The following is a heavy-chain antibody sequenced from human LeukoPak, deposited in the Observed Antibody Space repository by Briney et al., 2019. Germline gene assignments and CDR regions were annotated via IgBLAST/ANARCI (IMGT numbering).Heavy chain of an antibody. CDR1: GFTFSSYA. D-gene: IGHD2-15*01. CDR2: LKEDGSEK. Sequence: QPGGSLRLSCAASGFTFSSYAMSWVRQAPGKGLEWVADLKEDGSEKYYVDSVKGRFAISRDNAKDSLYLQMNGLRADDTAVYYCARRGSDGCCDYWGQGTLVTVSS. CDR3: ARRGSDGCCDY. V-gene: IGHV3-7*01. J-gene: IGHJ4*02.